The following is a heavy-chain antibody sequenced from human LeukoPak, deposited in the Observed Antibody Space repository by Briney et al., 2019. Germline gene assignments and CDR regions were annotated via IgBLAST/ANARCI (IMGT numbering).Heavy chain of an antibody. V-gene: IGHV1-18*01. J-gene: IGHJ6*03. Sequence: ASVNVSCKASGYTYTSYGISWVRQAPGQGLEWMGWISAYNGNTNYAQKLQGRVTMTTDTSTSTAYMELRSLRSDDTAVYYCAGSAGQNYYCYYYMCGWGKGTTVTVSS. CDR3: AGSAGQNYYCYYYMCG. CDR2: ISAYNGNT. D-gene: IGHD6-19*01. CDR1: GYTYTSYG.